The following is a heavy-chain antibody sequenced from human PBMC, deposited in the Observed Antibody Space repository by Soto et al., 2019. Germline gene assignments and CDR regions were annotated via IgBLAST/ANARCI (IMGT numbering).Heavy chain of an antibody. CDR3: AKHPIVVVPAARAYYYYYMDV. J-gene: IGHJ6*03. CDR2: ISGSGGRT. V-gene: IGHV3-23*01. D-gene: IGHD2-2*01. CDR1: GFTFSSYA. Sequence: GGSLRLSCAASGFTFSSYAMSWVRQAPGKGLEWVSAISGSGGRTYYADSVKGRFTISRDNSKNTLYLQMNSLRAEDTAVYYCAKHPIVVVPAARAYYYYYMDVWGKGTTVTVSS.